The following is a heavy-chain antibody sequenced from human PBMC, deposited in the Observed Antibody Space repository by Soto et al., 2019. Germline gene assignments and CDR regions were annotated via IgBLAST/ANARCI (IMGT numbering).Heavy chain of an antibody. Sequence: PGGSLRLSCAASGFTFSTYWMNWVRQAPGKGLEWVANIKQDGSEKYYVDSVKGRFTISRDNAKSSLSLQMDSLRAEDTAVYYCAKPPRGGYNVGYFGYWGQGISVTVSS. CDR2: IKQDGSEK. V-gene: IGHV3-7*01. CDR3: AKPPRGGYNVGYFGY. D-gene: IGHD5-12*01. CDR1: GFTFSTYW. J-gene: IGHJ4*02.